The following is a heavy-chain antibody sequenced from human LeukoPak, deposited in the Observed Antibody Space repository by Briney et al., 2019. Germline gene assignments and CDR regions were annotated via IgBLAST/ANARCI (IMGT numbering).Heavy chain of an antibody. D-gene: IGHD3-10*01. Sequence: PGGSLRLSCAASGFTFDDYGMSWVRQAPGKGLEWISYISSSGSPIYYADSVKGRFTISRDNAKNSLYLQMNSLRAEDTAVYYCARGNGPGRHYFDYWGQGTLVTVSS. CDR2: ISSSGSPI. V-gene: IGHV3-48*03. CDR3: ARGNGPGRHYFDY. CDR1: GFTFDDYG. J-gene: IGHJ4*02.